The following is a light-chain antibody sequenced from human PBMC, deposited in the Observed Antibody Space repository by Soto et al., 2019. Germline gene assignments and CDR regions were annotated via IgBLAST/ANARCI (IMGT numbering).Light chain of an antibody. Sequence: LTQSPSSLSASVGDRVTITCRASQGISNFLAWYQQKSGQAPRLLIYGASRRATGIPDRFSGSGSGTDFSLTISRLEPEDFAVYYCQQYGGSPPITFGQGTRLEIK. J-gene: IGKJ5*01. CDR3: QQYGGSPPIT. CDR1: QGISNF. V-gene: IGKV3-20*01. CDR2: GAS.